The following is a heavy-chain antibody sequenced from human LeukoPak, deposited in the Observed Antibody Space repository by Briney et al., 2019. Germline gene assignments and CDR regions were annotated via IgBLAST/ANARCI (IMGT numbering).Heavy chain of an antibody. Sequence: SETLSLTCTVSVGSISSYYWSWLRQPPGKELEWIGYIYSSGSTTYNPSLKSRVTMSVDTSTNQFSLKMSSVTAADTAVYYCARLDSSGYSIDSWGQGALVTVSS. D-gene: IGHD3-22*01. CDR2: IYSSGST. J-gene: IGHJ4*02. CDR1: VGSISSYY. V-gene: IGHV4-4*09. CDR3: ARLDSSGYSIDS.